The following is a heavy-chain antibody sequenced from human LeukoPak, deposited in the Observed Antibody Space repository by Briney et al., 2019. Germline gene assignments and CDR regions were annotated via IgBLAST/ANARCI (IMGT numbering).Heavy chain of an antibody. Sequence: GGSLRLSCAASGFTFRSYDMHWVRQAPGKGLEWVAVISYDGSKKYYADSVKGRFTISRDNSKNTLYLQTNSLRGEDTAVYYCAKIVGSGDYWGQGTLVTVSS. CDR3: AKIVGSGDY. D-gene: IGHD1-26*01. J-gene: IGHJ4*02. CDR2: ISYDGSKK. V-gene: IGHV3-30*18. CDR1: GFTFRSYD.